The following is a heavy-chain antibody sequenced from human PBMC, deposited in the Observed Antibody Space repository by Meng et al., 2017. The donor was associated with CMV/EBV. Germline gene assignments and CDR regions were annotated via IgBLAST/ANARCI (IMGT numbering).Heavy chain of an antibody. CDR3: ARAIVVVPAAMYGYSYATDV. CDR1: GCTISSSRYY. J-gene: IGHJ6*02. V-gene: IGHV4-39*07. Sequence: SETLSLTCTVSGCTISSSRYYWGWLRPPPGKGLEWIGSIYDSGSTYYNPSLESRVTISVDTSKNQFSQKLSSVTAADTAVYYCARAIVVVPAAMYGYSYATDVWGQGTTVTVSS. CDR2: IYDSGST. D-gene: IGHD2-2*01.